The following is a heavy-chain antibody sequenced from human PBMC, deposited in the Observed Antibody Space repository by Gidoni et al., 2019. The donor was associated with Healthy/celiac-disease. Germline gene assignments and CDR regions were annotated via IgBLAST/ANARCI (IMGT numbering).Heavy chain of an antibody. CDR1: GGPISSYY. D-gene: IGHD2-15*01. Sequence: QVQLQESGPGLVKPSETLSLTCTVPGGPISSYYWSWIRQPPGKGLEWIGYIYYSGSTNYNPSLKSRVTISVDTSKNQFSLKLSSVTAADTAVYYCARRGIYCSGGSCYYDAFDIWGQGTMVTVSS. V-gene: IGHV4-59*08. CDR2: IYYSGST. J-gene: IGHJ3*02. CDR3: ARRGIYCSGGSCYYDAFDI.